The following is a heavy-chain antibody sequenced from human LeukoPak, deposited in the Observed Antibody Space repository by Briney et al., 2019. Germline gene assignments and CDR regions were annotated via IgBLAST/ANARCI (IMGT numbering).Heavy chain of an antibody. CDR3: ARMEGYCSGGSCYVHWFDP. Sequence: GGSLRLSCAAFGFTFSDYYMSWIRQAPGKGLEWVSYISSSGSTIYYADSVKGRFTISRDNAKNSLYLQMNSLRAEDTAVYYCARMEGYCSGGSCYVHWFDPWGQGTLVTVSS. CDR2: ISSSGSTI. D-gene: IGHD2-15*01. V-gene: IGHV3-11*01. J-gene: IGHJ5*02. CDR1: GFTFSDYY.